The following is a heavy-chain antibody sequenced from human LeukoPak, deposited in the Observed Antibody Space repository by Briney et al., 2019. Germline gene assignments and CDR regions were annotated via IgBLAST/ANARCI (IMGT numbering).Heavy chain of an antibody. V-gene: IGHV3-53*01. CDR1: GFTFSNYA. Sequence: AGGSLRLSCAASGFTFSNYAMSWVRQAPGKGLEWVSVIYSGGSTYYADSVKGRFTISRDNSKNTLYLQMNSLRAEDTAVYYCARGSGSSSDYWGQGTLVTVSS. CDR3: ARGSGSSSDY. CDR2: IYSGGST. J-gene: IGHJ4*02. D-gene: IGHD6-6*01.